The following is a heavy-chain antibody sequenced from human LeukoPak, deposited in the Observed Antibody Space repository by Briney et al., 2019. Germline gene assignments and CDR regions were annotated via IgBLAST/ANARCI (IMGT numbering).Heavy chain of an antibody. V-gene: IGHV4-59*01. J-gene: IGHJ4*02. Sequence: SETLSLTCTVSRGSISSYYWSWIRQPPGKGLEWIGYIYYTGSTNYNPSLKSRVTISVDTSKNQFSLKLTSVTAADTAVYYCARVGYYASGSYYNERGGYNERGGFDYWGQGTLVTVSS. CDR1: RGSISSYY. CDR3: ARVGYYASGSYYNERGGYNERGGFDY. CDR2: IYYTGST. D-gene: IGHD3-10*01.